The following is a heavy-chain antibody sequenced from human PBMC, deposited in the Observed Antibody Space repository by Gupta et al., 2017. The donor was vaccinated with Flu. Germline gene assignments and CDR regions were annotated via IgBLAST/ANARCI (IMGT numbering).Heavy chain of an antibody. Sequence: HVQLVQSGAEVKTPGSSVKVSCKTSGGTFDSFTILWVRQAPGQGLEWMGGILPILGSANYAQEFEGRVTITADISTSTAAMELSSLTSVDTAVYYCARLSPCGGDCYYFAYWGQGTLVTVTS. J-gene: IGHJ4*01. CDR1: GGTFDSFT. CDR3: ARLSPCGGDCYYFAY. V-gene: IGHV1-69*06. CDR2: ILPILGSA. D-gene: IGHD2-21*02.